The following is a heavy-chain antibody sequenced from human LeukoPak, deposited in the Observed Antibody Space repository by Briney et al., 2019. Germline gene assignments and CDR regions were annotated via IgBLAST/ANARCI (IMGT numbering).Heavy chain of an antibody. Sequence: GGSLRLSCAASGFTFSSYAMSWVRQAPGKGLEWVSAISGSGGSTYYADSVKGRFTISRDNSENTLYLQMNSLRAEDTAVHYCAKAWYYYGSGRPEYYFDYWGQGTLVTVSS. CDR3: AKAWYYYGSGRPEYYFDY. CDR2: ISGSGGST. D-gene: IGHD3-10*01. CDR1: GFTFSSYA. J-gene: IGHJ4*02. V-gene: IGHV3-23*01.